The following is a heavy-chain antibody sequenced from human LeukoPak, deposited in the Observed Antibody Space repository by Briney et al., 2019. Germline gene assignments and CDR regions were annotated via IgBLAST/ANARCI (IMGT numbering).Heavy chain of an antibody. V-gene: IGHV4-39*01. CDR2: IYYSGST. D-gene: IGHD6-13*01. CDR3: ARHAGGISATGTRPFDY. CDR1: GASFSSSTYY. Sequence: SETLSLTCTVSGASFSSSTYYWGWLRQPPGKGLEWIGSIYYSGSTYYNPSLKSRVTMSVDTSKNQFSLKLSSVTAADTAVYYCARHAGGISATGTRPFDYWGQGALVTVSS. J-gene: IGHJ4*02.